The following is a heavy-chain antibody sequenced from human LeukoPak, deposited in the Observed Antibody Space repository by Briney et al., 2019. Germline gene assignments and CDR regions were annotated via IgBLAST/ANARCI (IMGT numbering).Heavy chain of an antibody. CDR1: GFTFSDYS. CDR3: ARDRWSSTSYNDY. CDR2: INSDGKTT. V-gene: IGHV3-48*01. D-gene: IGHD2-2*01. J-gene: IGHJ4*02. Sequence: GGSLRLSCAASGFTFSDYSMNWVRQAPGKGLEDLSYINSDGKTTWYADSVKGRFTASRDNSKNTLYLQMNSLRAEDTAVYYCARDRWSSTSYNDYWGQGTLVTVSS.